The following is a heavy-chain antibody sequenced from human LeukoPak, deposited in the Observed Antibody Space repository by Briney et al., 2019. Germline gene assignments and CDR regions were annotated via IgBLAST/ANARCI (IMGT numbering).Heavy chain of an antibody. CDR3: AKDLARIAVAGTIY. CDR1: GFTFSSYW. CDR2: IKQDGSEK. Sequence: PGGSLRLSCAASGFTFSSYWMSWVRQAPGKGLEWVANIKQDGSEKYYVDSVKGRFTISRDNAKNTLYLQMNSLRAEDTAVYYCAKDLARIAVAGTIYWGQGTLVTVSS. D-gene: IGHD6-19*01. V-gene: IGHV3-7*03. J-gene: IGHJ4*02.